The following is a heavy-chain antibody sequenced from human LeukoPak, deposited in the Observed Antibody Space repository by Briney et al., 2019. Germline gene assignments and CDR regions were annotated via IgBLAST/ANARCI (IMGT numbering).Heavy chain of an antibody. Sequence: PGGSLRLSCAASGFTFSSYAMSWIRQPPGKGLEWIGYIYYSGSTNYNPSLKSRVTISVDTSKNQFSLKLSSVTAADTAVYYCARVGAAFRAAADPYYFDYWGQGTLVTVSS. CDR1: GFTFSSYA. D-gene: IGHD6-13*01. CDR3: ARVGAAFRAAADPYYFDY. J-gene: IGHJ4*02. V-gene: IGHV4-59*01. CDR2: IYYSGST.